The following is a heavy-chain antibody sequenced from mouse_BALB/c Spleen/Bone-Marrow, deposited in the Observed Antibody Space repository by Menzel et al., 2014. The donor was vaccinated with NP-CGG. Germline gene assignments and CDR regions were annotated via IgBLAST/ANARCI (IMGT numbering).Heavy chain of an antibody. V-gene: IGHV14-3*02. CDR1: GFNIKDTY. D-gene: IGHD2-4*01. Sequence: EVKLQESGAELVKPGALVKLSCTASGFNIKDTYMHWVKQRPEQGLEWIGRIDPANGNTKYDPKFQGKATITADTSSNTAYLQLSSLTSEDTAVYYCARYDYGVYFDYWGQGTTLTVSS. CDR3: ARYDYGVYFDY. J-gene: IGHJ2*01. CDR2: IDPANGNT.